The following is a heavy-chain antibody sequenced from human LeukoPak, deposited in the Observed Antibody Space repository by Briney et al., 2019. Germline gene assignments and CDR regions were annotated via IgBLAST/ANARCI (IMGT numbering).Heavy chain of an antibody. V-gene: IGHV4-59*02. Sequence: SETLSLTCTVSGASVNDYFWSWIRQPPGKGLEWIGNVHHTFSSNFSPSLKSRVTISMDTSKSQVSLRLSSVTAADTAVYHCAYYSVLGRTFDYWGQGTLVTVSS. J-gene: IGHJ4*02. D-gene: IGHD4-11*01. CDR2: VHHTFSS. CDR1: GASVNDYF. CDR3: AYYSVLGRTFDY.